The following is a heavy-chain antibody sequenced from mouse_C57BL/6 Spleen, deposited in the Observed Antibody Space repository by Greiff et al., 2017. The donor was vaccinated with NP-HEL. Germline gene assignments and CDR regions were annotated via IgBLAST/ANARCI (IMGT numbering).Heavy chain of an antibody. Sequence: VQLQQSGPELVKPGASVKISCKASGYSFTGYFMNWVMQSHGKSLEWIGRINPYNGDTFYNQKFKGKATLTVDKSSSTAHMELRSLTSEDSAVYYCARGRSHYAMDYWGQGTSVTVSS. CDR3: ARGRSHYAMDY. J-gene: IGHJ4*01. CDR2: INPYNGDT. CDR1: GYSFTGYF. V-gene: IGHV1-20*01.